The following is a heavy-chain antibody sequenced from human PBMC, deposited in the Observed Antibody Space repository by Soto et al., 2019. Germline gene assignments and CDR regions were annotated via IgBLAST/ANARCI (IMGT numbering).Heavy chain of an antibody. D-gene: IGHD2-2*01. CDR1: GYTFTSYG. CDR3: ARDRDIVVVPAAIRGAYYYYYMDV. V-gene: IGHV1-18*01. J-gene: IGHJ6*03. Sequence: QVQLVQSGAEVKKPGASVKVSCKASGYTFTSYGISWVRQAPGQGLEWMGWISAYNGNTNYAQKLQGRVTMTTDTSTSTAYMELRSLRSDDTAVYYCARDRDIVVVPAAIRGAYYYYYMDVWGKGTTVTVSS. CDR2: ISAYNGNT.